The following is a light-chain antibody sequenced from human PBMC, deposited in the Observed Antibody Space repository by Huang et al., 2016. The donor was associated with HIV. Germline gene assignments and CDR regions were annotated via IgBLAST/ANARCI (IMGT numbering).Light chain of an antibody. CDR3: QQYNSWPLT. V-gene: IGKV3-15*01. Sequence: EIVMTQSPVTLSVSPGERASLSCRAGQSISNSLAWYQQKPGQAPRLLSYGASTRATVVPARCSGRGSATEFTLTINTLQSEDFAVYFCQQYNSWPLTFGPGTKVAIK. CDR1: QSISNS. J-gene: IGKJ3*01. CDR2: GAS.